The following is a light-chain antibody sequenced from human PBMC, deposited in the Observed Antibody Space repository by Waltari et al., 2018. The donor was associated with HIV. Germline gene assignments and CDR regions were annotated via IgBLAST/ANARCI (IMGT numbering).Light chain of an antibody. V-gene: IGKV3-20*01. CDR1: QSVINNS. CDR2: GAS. CDR3: QHYDRSPQS. J-gene: IGKJ3*01. Sequence: EIVLTQSPGTLSLSPGDRATLSCRASQSVINNSLAWYQQKPGHSPRLVIYGASNRATGIPYRFSGSGAGTDFTLTISGLEPEDFAVYYCQHYDRSPQSFGPGTTVDI.